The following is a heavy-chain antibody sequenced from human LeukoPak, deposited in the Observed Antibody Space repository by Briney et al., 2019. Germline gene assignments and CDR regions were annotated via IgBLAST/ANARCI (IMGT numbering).Heavy chain of an antibody. D-gene: IGHD4-17*01. J-gene: IGHJ4*02. CDR1: GFTFDDYT. CDR3: AKSKTAVTTGYLDY. CDR2: ISWDGGST. Sequence: GGSLRLSCAASGFTFDDYTMRWVRQAPGKDLEWVSFISWDGGSTYYADSVKGRFTISRDNSKNSLYLQMNSLRTEDTALYYCAKSKTAVTTGYLDYWGQGALVTVSS. V-gene: IGHV3-43*01.